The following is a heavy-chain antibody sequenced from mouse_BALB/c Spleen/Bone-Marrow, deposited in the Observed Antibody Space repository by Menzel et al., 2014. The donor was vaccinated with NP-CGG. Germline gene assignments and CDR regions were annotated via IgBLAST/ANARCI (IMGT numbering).Heavy chain of an antibody. CDR3: ARYYNYYFDV. Sequence: QVHVKQSGAEVVKPGASVRLSCKTSGYTFTNYWMHWVKQRPGQGLEWIGDINPSNGRATYSEKFKSKATLTVDTSSSTAYVQLSSLTSEDSAVYYCARYYNYYFDVWGAGTTVTVSS. CDR2: INPSNGRA. V-gene: IGHV1S81*02. D-gene: IGHD1-1*01. CDR1: GYTFTNYW. J-gene: IGHJ1*01.